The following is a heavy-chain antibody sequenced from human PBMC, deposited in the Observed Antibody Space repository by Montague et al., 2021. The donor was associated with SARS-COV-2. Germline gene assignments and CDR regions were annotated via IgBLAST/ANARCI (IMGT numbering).Heavy chain of an antibody. CDR2: IYDGGAV. J-gene: IGHJ3*02. CDR1: GGSITGYY. Sequence: SETLSLTCTVSGGSITGYYWSWLRRSPGKGLEWIAYIYDGGAVNXNPSLGSRVTTSTDTSKNQSSLKVNSVTAADTAAYYCVRDHPYGGPRGAYDIWGQGTVVAVSS. D-gene: IGHD4-23*01. CDR3: VRDHPYGGPRGAYDI. V-gene: IGHV4-59*01.